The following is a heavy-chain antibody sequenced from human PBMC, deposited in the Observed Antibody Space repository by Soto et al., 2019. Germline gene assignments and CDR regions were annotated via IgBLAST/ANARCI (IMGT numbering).Heavy chain of an antibody. CDR1: GGSISSSNW. D-gene: IGHD4-17*01. CDR3: AKAIGMTTVPIPLES. Sequence: SETLSLTCAVSGGSISSSNWWSWVRQPPGKGLEWIGEIYHSGSTNYNPSLKSRVTISVDKSKNQFSLKLSSVTAADTAVYYCAKAIGMTTVPIPLESWGQGTLVTVSS. J-gene: IGHJ4*02. CDR2: IYHSGST. V-gene: IGHV4-4*02.